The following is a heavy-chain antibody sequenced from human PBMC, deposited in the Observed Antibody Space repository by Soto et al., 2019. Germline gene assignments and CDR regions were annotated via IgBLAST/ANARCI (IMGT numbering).Heavy chain of an antibody. CDR1: GGSISSYY. CDR3: ARDYGSGSYYHYYYYGMDV. J-gene: IGHJ6*02. Sequence: SETLSLTCTVSGGSISSYYWSWIRQPPGKGLEWIGYIYYSGSTNYNPSLKSRVTISVDTSKNQFSLKLSSVTAADTAVYYCARDYGSGSYYHYYYYGMDVWGQGTTVTVS. CDR2: IYYSGST. V-gene: IGHV4-59*01. D-gene: IGHD3-10*01.